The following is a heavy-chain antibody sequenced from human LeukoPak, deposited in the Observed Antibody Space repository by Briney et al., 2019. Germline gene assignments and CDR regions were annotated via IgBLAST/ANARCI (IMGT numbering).Heavy chain of an antibody. CDR1: GVSISSYF. J-gene: IGHJ5*02. CDR2: MFHGGST. V-gene: IGHV4-59*04. CDR3: ARVLSSGYWVDP. Sequence: SETLSLTCTVSGVSISSYFWSWIRQPPGEGLEWIGSMFHGGSTYDNPSLKSRVTISGDASKNQFSLKLTSVIATDTAVYYCARVLSSGYWVDPWGQGTLVTVSS. D-gene: IGHD3-22*01.